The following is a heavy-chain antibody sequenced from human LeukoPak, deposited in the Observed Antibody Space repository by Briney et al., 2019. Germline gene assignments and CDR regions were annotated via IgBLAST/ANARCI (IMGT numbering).Heavy chain of an antibody. CDR2: ISDSGAGT. D-gene: IGHD1-26*01. V-gene: IGHV3-23*01. J-gene: IGHJ4*02. CDR3: VKGRSGTYYFDY. Sequence: PGGSLRLSCAASGFTFSSYTMSWVRQAPGKGLEWVSAISDSGAGTFYADPVKGRFTISRDNSRNTLYLQMNSLRAEDTAIYYCVKGRSGTYYFDYWGQGTLVTVSS. CDR1: GFTFSSYT.